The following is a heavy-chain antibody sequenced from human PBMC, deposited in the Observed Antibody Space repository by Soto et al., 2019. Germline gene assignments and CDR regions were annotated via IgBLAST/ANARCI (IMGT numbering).Heavy chain of an antibody. J-gene: IGHJ4*02. CDR1: GFTVSNYA. CDR3: AKNGPRSGYSSSSTDLDY. V-gene: IGHV3-23*01. CDR2: ISSSGSNT. D-gene: IGHD6-6*01. Sequence: GSLRLSCAVSGFTVSNYAMSWVRQAPGKGLEWVSAISSSGSNTYYADSVKGRFTISRDSSKNTLYLHMNSLRAEDTAVYYCAKNGPRSGYSSSSTDLDYWGQGTLVTVS.